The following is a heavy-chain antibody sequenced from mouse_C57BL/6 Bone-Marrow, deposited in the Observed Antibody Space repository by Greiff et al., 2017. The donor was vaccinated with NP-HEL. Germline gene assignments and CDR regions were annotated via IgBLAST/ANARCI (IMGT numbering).Heavy chain of an antibody. CDR2: INPSSGYT. D-gene: IGHD2-2*01. J-gene: IGHJ4*01. Sequence: VKLQESGAELARPGASVKMSCKASGYTFTSYTMHWVKQRPGQGLEWIGYINPSSGYTKYNQKFKDKATLTADKSSSTAYMQLSSLTSEDSAVYYCAREGYEDAMDYWGQGTSVTVSS. V-gene: IGHV1-4*01. CDR3: AREGYEDAMDY. CDR1: GYTFTSYT.